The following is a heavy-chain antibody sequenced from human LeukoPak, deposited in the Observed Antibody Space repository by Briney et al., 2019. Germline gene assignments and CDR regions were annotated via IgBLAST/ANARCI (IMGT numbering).Heavy chain of an antibody. CDR1: GFTFSSYW. D-gene: IGHD2-2*01. CDR3: AKAPKAYCSSTSCSYFDY. V-gene: IGHV3-7*01. CDR2: IKQDGSEK. Sequence: PGGSLRLSCAASGFTFSSYWMSWVRQAPGKGLEWVANIKQDGSEKYYVDSVKGRFTISRDNAKNSLYLQMNSLRAEDTAVYYCAKAPKAYCSSTSCSYFDYWGQGTLVTVSS. J-gene: IGHJ4*02.